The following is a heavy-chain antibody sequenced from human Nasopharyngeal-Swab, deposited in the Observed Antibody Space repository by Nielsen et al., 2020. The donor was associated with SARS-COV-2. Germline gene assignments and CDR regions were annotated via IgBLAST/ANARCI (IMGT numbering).Heavy chain of an antibody. Sequence: GESLKISCAASGFTFSAYWMNWVRLAPGKGLEWVANIKQDGSEKNYVDSLKGRSTISRDNAKSSLYLQMNSLRAEDTAVYYCARGYDYYFDYWGQGTLVTVSS. J-gene: IGHJ4*02. CDR2: IKQDGSEK. CDR3: ARGYDYYFDY. V-gene: IGHV3-7*01. CDR1: GFTFSAYW. D-gene: IGHD3-16*01.